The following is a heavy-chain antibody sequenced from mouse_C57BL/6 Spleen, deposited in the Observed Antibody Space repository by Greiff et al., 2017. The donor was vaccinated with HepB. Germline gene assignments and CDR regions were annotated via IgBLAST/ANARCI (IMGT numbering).Heavy chain of an antibody. Sequence: EVQRVESGGGLVKPGGSLKLSCAASGFTFSSYAMSWVRQTPEKRLEWVATISDGGSYTYYPDNVKGRFTISRDNAKNNLYLQMSHLKSEDTAMYYCAREGHYTTVLDYWGQGTSVTVSS. D-gene: IGHD1-1*01. CDR1: GFTFSSYA. CDR2: ISDGGSYT. CDR3: AREGHYTTVLDY. V-gene: IGHV5-4*01. J-gene: IGHJ4*01.